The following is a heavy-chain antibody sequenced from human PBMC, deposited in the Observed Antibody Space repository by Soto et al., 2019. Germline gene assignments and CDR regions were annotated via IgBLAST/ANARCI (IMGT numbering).Heavy chain of an antibody. CDR2: IRSEFDGGTT. D-gene: IGHD2-15*01. CDR3: ATRCGGGGCYY. J-gene: IGHJ4*02. Sequence: EVQLVESGGGLVKPGGSLRLSCAVSGFTFTNAWMSWVRQVPGKGPEWIGRIRSEFDGGTTDYAAPVKGRFTVSRDDSTNTLYLQMNSLKIENTAVYYCATRCGGGGCYYWGQGTLVTVSS. V-gene: IGHV3-15*01. CDR1: GFTFTNAW.